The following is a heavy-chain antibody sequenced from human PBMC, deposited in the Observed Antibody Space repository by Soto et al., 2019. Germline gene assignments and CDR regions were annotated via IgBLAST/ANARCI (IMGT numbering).Heavy chain of an antibody. Sequence: PGGAGRQCCAACGFTVSRNYMSWVRQAPGKGPEWVSGIYRGDGTYYADSVKGRFTISRDKSKNTLYLQMNSLRAEDTAVYYCARGAKNYDIFTVYSEGTLEKWAQGTLVTVS. V-gene: IGHV3-66*01. CDR3: ARGAKNYDIFTVYSEGTLEK. J-gene: IGHJ4*02. D-gene: IGHD3-9*01. CDR1: GFTVSRNY. CDR2: IYRGDGT.